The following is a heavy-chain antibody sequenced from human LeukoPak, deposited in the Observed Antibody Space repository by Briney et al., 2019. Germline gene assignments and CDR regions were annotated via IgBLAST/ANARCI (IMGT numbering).Heavy chain of an antibody. J-gene: IGHJ4*02. CDR2: INSDGSST. Sequence: GGSLRLSCAASGFTFSSYEMNWVRQAPGKGLVWVSRINSDGSSTSYADSVKGRFTISRDNAKNTLYLQMNSLRAEDTAVYYCARDRVVVVPAAQYYFDYWGQGTLVTVSS. CDR3: ARDRVVVVPAAQYYFDY. V-gene: IGHV3-74*01. D-gene: IGHD2-2*01. CDR1: GFTFSSYE.